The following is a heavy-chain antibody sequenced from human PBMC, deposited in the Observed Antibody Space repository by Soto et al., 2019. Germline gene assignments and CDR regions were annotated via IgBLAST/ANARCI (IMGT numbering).Heavy chain of an antibody. D-gene: IGHD6-13*01. J-gene: IGHJ6*02. CDR3: ARHGGDRSSALYYYYYGMDV. V-gene: IGHV5-51*01. CDR2: IYPGDSDT. CDR1: GYRFTSYW. Sequence: GESMKVSCKGSGYRFTSYWIAWVRQMPGKGLEWMGIIYPGDSDTRYSPSFQGQVTISADKSISTAYLQWSSLKASDTALYYCARHGGDRSSALYYYYYGMDVWGQGTTVTVSS.